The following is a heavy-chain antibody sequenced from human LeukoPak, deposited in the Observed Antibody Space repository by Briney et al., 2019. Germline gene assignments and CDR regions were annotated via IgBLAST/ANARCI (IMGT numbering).Heavy chain of an antibody. CDR2: ISSSSHTI. CDR1: GFTFSSYG. CDR3: ARSQGIQPDDAFDI. D-gene: IGHD5-18*01. J-gene: IGHJ3*02. V-gene: IGHV3-48*01. Sequence: GGSLRLSCAASGFTFSSYGMNWVRQAPGKGLEWISYISSSSHTIYYADSVKGRFTISRDNAENSLSLQMNSLRAEDTAVYYCARSQGIQPDDAFDIWGQGTMVTVSS.